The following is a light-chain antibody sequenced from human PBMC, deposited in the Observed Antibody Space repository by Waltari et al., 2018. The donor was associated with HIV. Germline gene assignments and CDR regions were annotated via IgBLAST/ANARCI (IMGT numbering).Light chain of an antibody. CDR2: EVT. Sequence: QSALTQPPSASGSPGHSVTISCTGTSSDVGAYNYVSWYQQHPGKAPKLMIYEVTKRPSGVPDRVAASKSGNTASLTVAGLQTDDEADYYCSSYAGSNTLIFGGGTNLIVL. CDR3: SSYAGSNTLI. V-gene: IGLV2-8*01. CDR1: SSDVGAYNY. J-gene: IGLJ2*01.